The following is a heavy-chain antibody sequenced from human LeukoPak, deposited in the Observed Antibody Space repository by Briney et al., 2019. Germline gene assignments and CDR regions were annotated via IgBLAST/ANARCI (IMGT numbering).Heavy chain of an antibody. V-gene: IGHV4-59*01. Sequence: PSETLSLTCTVSDGSISSYYWSWIRQPPGKGLEWIGYIHYNGSTSYNPSLKSRVTISVDTSKNQFSLKLSSVTAADTAVYYCARDTGGYFFDYWGQGTLVTVSS. J-gene: IGHJ4*02. CDR1: DGSISSYY. CDR3: ARDTGGYFFDY. D-gene: IGHD1-14*01. CDR2: IHYNGST.